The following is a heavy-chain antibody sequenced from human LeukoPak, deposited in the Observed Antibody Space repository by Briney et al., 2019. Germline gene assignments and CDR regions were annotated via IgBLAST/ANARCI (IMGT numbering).Heavy chain of an antibody. J-gene: IGHJ4*02. CDR3: ARDVVVTARPYYFDY. V-gene: IGHV3-21*01. Sequence: GGSLRLSCAASGFTFSSYSMNWVRQAPGKGLEWVSSISSSSSYIYYADPVKGRFTISRDNAKNSLYLQMNSLRAEDTAVYYCARDVVVTARPYYFDYWGQGTLVTVSS. CDR2: ISSSSSYI. D-gene: IGHD2-21*02. CDR1: GFTFSSYS.